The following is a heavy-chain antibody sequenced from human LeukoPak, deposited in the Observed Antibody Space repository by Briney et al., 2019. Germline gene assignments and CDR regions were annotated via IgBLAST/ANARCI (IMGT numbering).Heavy chain of an antibody. CDR3: APGPEQLVVEAENWFDP. Sequence: GASVKVSCKASGGTFSSYAISGVRQAPGQGLEWMGGIIPIFGTANYAQKFQGRVTITADKSTSTAYMELSSLRSEDTAVYYCAPGPEQLVVEAENWFDPWGQGTLVTVSS. CDR1: GGTFSSYA. CDR2: IIPIFGTA. J-gene: IGHJ5*02. D-gene: IGHD6-13*01. V-gene: IGHV1-69*06.